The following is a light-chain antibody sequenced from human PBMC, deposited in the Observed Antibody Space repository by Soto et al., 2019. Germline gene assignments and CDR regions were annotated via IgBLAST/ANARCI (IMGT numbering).Light chain of an antibody. J-gene: IGKJ4*01. Sequence: IVLTQSPGTLSLTPGERATLSCRASQSVISNYFAWYQQKPGQAPRLLIYAASTRATGVSARFSGSGSGTEFTLTISSLQSEDFTIYYCQYYNNWLATFGGGTKVDIK. CDR1: QSVISNY. CDR3: QYYNNWLAT. V-gene: IGKV3-15*01. CDR2: AAS.